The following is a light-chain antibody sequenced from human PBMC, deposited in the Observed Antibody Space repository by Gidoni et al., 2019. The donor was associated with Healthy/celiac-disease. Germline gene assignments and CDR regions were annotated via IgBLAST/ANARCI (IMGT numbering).Light chain of an antibody. Sequence: EIVLTQSPATLSLSPGERATISCRASQSVSSYLAWCQQKPGQAPRLLIYDASNRATGIPARFSGSGSGTDFTLTISSLEPEDFAVYYCQQRSNWLYTFGQGTKLEIK. J-gene: IGKJ2*01. CDR2: DAS. CDR1: QSVSSY. V-gene: IGKV3-11*01. CDR3: QQRSNWLYT.